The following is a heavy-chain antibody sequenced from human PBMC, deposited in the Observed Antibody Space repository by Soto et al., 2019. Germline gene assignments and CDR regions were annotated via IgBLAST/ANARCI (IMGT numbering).Heavy chain of an antibody. V-gene: IGHV3-7*01. CDR3: AIHNSGYSYGYY. CDR1: GFTFSSSW. J-gene: IGHJ4*02. CDR2: IKQDGREK. Sequence: GGSLRLSCAASGFTFSSSWMSWVRQAPGKGLEWVANIKQDGREKYYVDSVKGRFTISRDNAKNSLYLQMNSLRAEDTAVYYCAIHNSGYSYGYYWGQGTLVTVSS. D-gene: IGHD5-18*01.